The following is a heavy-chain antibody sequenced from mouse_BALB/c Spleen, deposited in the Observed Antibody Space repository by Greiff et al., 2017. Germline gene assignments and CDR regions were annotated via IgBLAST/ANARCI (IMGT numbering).Heavy chain of an antibody. CDR2: INSDGGST. Sequence: GRVGGFGGGFLRPGGSLKISCESKENEFPSPEISWVRKTPEKRLELVAAINSDGGSTYYPDTMERRFIISRDNTKKTLYLQMSSLRSEDTALYYCARQGIAPFAYWGQGTLVTVSA. CDR1: ENEFPSPE. V-gene: IGHV5-2*01. CDR3: ARQGIAPFAY. J-gene: IGHJ3*01. D-gene: IGHD6-1*01.